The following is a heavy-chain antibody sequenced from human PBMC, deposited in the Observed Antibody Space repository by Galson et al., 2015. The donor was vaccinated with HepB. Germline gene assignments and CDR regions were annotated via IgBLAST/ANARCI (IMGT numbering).Heavy chain of an antibody. D-gene: IGHD4/OR15-4a*01. CDR2: IWNDGSDK. J-gene: IGHJ3*02. CDR3: AKNRWFLTTNDAFDI. Sequence: SLRLSCAASGFTFSRYSMHWVRQAPGKGLEWVAVIWNDGSDKYYADSVKGRFTISRDNSRNTLYLQMNSLRAGDTAVYYCAKNRWFLTTNDAFDIWGQGTMVTVSS. V-gene: IGHV3-33*06. CDR1: GFTFSRYS.